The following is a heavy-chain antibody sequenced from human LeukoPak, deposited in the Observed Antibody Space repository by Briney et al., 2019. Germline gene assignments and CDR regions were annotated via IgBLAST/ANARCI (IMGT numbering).Heavy chain of an antibody. CDR3: ARDLDYGGRSNFDH. Sequence: GGSLRLSCAGAGFTFSTYWMHWGRPAPGKGVGWVSRIKSDGSSIMYADSVRGRFTISRDNAKNTLYLQMNSLRAEDTAVYYCARDLDYGGRSNFDHWGQGTLVTVSS. CDR2: IKSDGSSI. CDR1: GFTFSTYW. J-gene: IGHJ4*02. D-gene: IGHD4-23*01. V-gene: IGHV3-74*03.